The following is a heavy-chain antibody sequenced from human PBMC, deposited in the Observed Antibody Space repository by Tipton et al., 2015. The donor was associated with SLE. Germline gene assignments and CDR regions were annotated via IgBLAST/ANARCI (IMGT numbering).Heavy chain of an antibody. CDR2: IYTSGST. V-gene: IGHV4-4*08. Sequence: TLSLTCTVSGGSISSYYWSWIRQPPGKGLEWIGDIYTSGSTNYNPSLKSRVTISVDTSKNQFSLKLSSVTAADTAVYYCARDDGYSSSWSYYYYGMDVWGQGTTVTVSS. J-gene: IGHJ6*02. CDR1: GGSISSYY. D-gene: IGHD6-13*01. CDR3: ARDDGYSSSWSYYYYGMDV.